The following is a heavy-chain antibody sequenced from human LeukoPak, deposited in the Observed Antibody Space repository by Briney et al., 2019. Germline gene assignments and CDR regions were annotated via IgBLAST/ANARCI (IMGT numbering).Heavy chain of an antibody. CDR2: INPNSGGT. CDR3: ARDKGGWLLWFGSLRGYYGMDV. D-gene: IGHD3-10*01. Sequence: ASVKVSCKASGYTFTGYYMHWLRQAPGQGLEWMGWINPNSGGTNYAQKFQGRVTMARDTSISTAYMELSRLRSDDTAVYYCARDKGGWLLWFGSLRGYYGMDVWGQGTTVTVSS. CDR1: GYTFTGYY. V-gene: IGHV1-2*02. J-gene: IGHJ6*02.